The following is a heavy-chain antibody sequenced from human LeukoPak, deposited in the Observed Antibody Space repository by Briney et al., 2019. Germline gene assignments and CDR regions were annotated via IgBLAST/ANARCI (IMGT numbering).Heavy chain of an antibody. V-gene: IGHV6-1*01. CDR2: TYYRSKWYN. D-gene: IGHD3-22*01. Sequence: SQTLSLTCAISGDSVSSNSAAWNWIRRSPSRGLEWLGRTYYRSKWYNDYAVSVKSRITINPDTSKNQFSLQLNSVTPEDTAVYYCAREDQNYDSSGYYFDYWGQGTLVTVSS. CDR1: GDSVSSNSAA. J-gene: IGHJ4*02. CDR3: AREDQNYDSSGYYFDY.